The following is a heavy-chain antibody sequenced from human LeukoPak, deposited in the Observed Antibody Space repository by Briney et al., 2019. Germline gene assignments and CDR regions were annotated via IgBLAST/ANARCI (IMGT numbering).Heavy chain of an antibody. D-gene: IGHD1-1*01. V-gene: IGHV1-18*01. Sequence: ASVKVSCKASGYTFTSYGISWVRQAPGQGLEWMGWISAYNGNTNYAQKLQGRVTMTTDTSTSTAYMELRSLRSEDTAVYYCARCKSKLCYFDYWGQGTLVTVSS. CDR2: ISAYNGNT. J-gene: IGHJ4*02. CDR3: ARCKSKLCYFDY. CDR1: GYTFTSYG.